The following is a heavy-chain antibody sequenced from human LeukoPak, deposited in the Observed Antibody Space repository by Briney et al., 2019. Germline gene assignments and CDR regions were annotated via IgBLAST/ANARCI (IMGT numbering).Heavy chain of an antibody. CDR1: GGTFSSYA. CDR3: AGGIAGDAFEM. J-gene: IGHJ3*02. D-gene: IGHD2-15*01. CDR2: IMPLLGTA. Sequence: SVKVSCKASGGTFSSYAISWVRQAPGQGLEWMGGIMPLLGTADYAQKFQGRVTITADESTSTVYMEMISLRSEDTAVYYCAGGIAGDAFEMWGQGTMVTVSS. V-gene: IGHV1-69*13.